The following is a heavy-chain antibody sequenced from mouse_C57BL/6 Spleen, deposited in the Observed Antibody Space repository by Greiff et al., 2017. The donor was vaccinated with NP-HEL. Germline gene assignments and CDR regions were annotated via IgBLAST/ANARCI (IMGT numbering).Heavy chain of an antibody. J-gene: IGHJ3*01. D-gene: IGHD1-1*02. CDR2: IYPGDGDT. CDR3: AREGYYAAWFAY. V-gene: IGHV1-82*01. Sequence: QVQLQQSGPELVKPGASVKISCKASGYAFSSSWMNWVKQRPGKGLEWIGRIYPGDGDTNYNGKFKGKATLTADKSSSTAYMQLSSLTSEDSAVYFCAREGYYAAWFAYWGQGTLVTVSA. CDR1: GYAFSSSW.